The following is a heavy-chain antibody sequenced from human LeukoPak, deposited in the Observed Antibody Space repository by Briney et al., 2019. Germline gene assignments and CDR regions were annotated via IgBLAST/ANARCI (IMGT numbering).Heavy chain of an antibody. Sequence: SETLSLTCTVSGGSISSYYWSWIRQPPGKGLEWIGYIYYSGSTNYNPSLKSRVTISVDTSKNQFSLKLSSVTAADTAVYYCARQYYYDSDYWGQGTLVTVSS. J-gene: IGHJ4*02. V-gene: IGHV4-59*08. CDR1: GGSISSYY. CDR3: ARQYYYDSDY. CDR2: IYYSGST. D-gene: IGHD3-22*01.